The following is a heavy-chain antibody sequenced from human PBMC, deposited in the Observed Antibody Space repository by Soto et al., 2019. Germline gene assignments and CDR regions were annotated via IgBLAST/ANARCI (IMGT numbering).Heavy chain of an antibody. V-gene: IGHV4-61*08. Sequence: SETLSLTCTVSGGSISSGGYYWSWIRQPPGKGLEWIGYIYNSGSTNYNPSLKSRVTISVDTSKNQFSLKLSSVTAADTAVYYCARLTTPTPYYFYYGMDVWGQGTTVTVSS. CDR3: ARLTTPTPYYFYYGMDV. J-gene: IGHJ6*02. D-gene: IGHD4-17*01. CDR1: GGSISSGGYY. CDR2: IYNSGST.